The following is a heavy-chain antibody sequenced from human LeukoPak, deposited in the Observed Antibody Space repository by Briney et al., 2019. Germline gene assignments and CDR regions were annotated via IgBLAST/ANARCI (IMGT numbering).Heavy chain of an antibody. CDR1: GFTFGDYA. J-gene: IGHJ4*02. Sequence: GGSLRLSCAASGFTFGDYAMHWIRQAPGKGLEWVSLISWGGDRTYYADSVKGRFTISRDNSRNSPSLQMNSLRTEDTALYYGSNYLHRYSCCDSHHSWGQGTLVTVSS. CDR3: SNYLHRYSCCDSHHS. D-gene: IGHD5-12*01. V-gene: IGHV3-43*01. CDR2: ISWGGDRT.